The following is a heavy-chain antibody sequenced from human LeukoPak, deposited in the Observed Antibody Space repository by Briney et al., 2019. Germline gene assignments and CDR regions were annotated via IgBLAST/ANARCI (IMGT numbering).Heavy chain of an antibody. D-gene: IGHD3-10*01. CDR2: ISYDGSNK. Sequence: GGSLRLSCAASGFTFSSYGMHWVRQAPGKGLEWVAVISYDGSNKYYADSVKGRFTISRDNSKNTLYLQVNSLRAEDTAVYYCAKGQLRGSGAGYYMDVWGKGTTVTVSS. CDR3: AKGQLRGSGAGYYMDV. CDR1: GFTFSSYG. J-gene: IGHJ6*03. V-gene: IGHV3-30*18.